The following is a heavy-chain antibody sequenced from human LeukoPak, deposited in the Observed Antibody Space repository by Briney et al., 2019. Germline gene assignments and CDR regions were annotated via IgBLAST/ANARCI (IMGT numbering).Heavy chain of an antibody. CDR2: LNWNGGSP. CDR3: ARAGSYGDDVTYYYYYMDV. D-gene: IGHD4-17*01. Sequence: GGSLRLSCAASGFTFDDYGMRWIRPAPGKGLEWVCGLNWNGGSPNRADSVKGRFTTSRNNAKNSPYLQRNTLKVEDTALYYCARAGSYGDDVTYYYYYMDVWGKGTTVTVSS. V-gene: IGHV3-20*04. CDR1: GFTFDDYG. J-gene: IGHJ6*03.